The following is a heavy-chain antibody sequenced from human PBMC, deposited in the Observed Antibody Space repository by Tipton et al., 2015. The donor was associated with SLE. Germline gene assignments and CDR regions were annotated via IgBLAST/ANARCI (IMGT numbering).Heavy chain of an antibody. Sequence: TLSLTCTVSGGSISSYYWSWIRQSPGKGLEWIGYIYTSGSTNYNPSLKSRVTISAGTSKNQFSLKLSSVTAADTAVYYCARDRGGSSWGGDWFDPWGQGTLVTVSS. V-gene: IGHV4-4*08. D-gene: IGHD6-13*01. J-gene: IGHJ5*02. CDR2: IYTSGST. CDR1: GGSISSYY. CDR3: ARDRGGSSWGGDWFDP.